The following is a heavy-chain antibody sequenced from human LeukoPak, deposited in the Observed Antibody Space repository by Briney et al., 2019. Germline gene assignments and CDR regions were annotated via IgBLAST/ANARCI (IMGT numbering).Heavy chain of an antibody. D-gene: IGHD1-14*01. CDR2: ISWNSGSI. J-gene: IGHJ3*02. V-gene: IGHV3-9*01. CDR3: AKGLTRGTGAFDI. Sequence: PGRSLRLSCAASGFTFDDYAMHWVRQAPGKGLEWVSGISWNSGSIGYADSVKGRFTISRDNAKNSLYLQMNSLRAGDTALYYCAKGLTRGTGAFDIWGQGTMVTVSS. CDR1: GFTFDDYA.